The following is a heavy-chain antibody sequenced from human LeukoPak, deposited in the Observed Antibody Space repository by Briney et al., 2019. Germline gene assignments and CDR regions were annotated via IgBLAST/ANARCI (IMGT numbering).Heavy chain of an antibody. CDR3: ARDCSSSSCLSASDAFDI. Sequence: SETLSLTCTVSGGSISSSSSYWGWIRQSPGKGLEWIGSIYYSGSTYYNPSLNSRVTISVDTSKNQFSLKLSSVTAADTAVYYCARDCSSSSCLSASDAFDIWGQGTMVTVSS. D-gene: IGHD2-15*01. J-gene: IGHJ3*02. CDR2: IYYSGST. V-gene: IGHV4-39*02. CDR1: GGSISSSSSY.